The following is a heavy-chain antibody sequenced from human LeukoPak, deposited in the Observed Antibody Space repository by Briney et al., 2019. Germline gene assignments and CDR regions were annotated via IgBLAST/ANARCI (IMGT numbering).Heavy chain of an antibody. CDR3: ARAKLQLNPPDY. J-gene: IGHJ4*02. Sequence: SETLSLTCTVSNDSISSYYWSWIRQPPGKGLEWIGYIYYRGSTNYSPSLKSRVTISVDTSKNQFSLKLSSVTAADTAVYYCARAKLQLNPPDYWGQGTLATVSS. CDR2: IYYRGST. CDR1: NDSISSYY. V-gene: IGHV4-59*01. D-gene: IGHD4-11*01.